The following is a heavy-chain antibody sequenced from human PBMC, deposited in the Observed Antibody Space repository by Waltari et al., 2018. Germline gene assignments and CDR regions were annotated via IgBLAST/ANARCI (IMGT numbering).Heavy chain of an antibody. V-gene: IGHV4-30-4*08. Sequence: QVQLQESGPGLVKPSQTLSLTCTVSGGSISSGDYYWSWIRQPPGKGLEWIGYIYYSGSNYYNPYLKSRVTISIDTSKNQFSLKLSSVTAADTAVYDCAREGGGSSRFDYWGQGTLVTVSS. CDR2: IYYSGSN. D-gene: IGHD6-13*01. CDR3: AREGGGSSRFDY. CDR1: GGSISSGDYY. J-gene: IGHJ4*02.